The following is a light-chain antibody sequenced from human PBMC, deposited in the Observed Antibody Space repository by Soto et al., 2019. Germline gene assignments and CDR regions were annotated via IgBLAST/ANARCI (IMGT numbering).Light chain of an antibody. CDR2: ATS. CDR3: QQYNNWPWYT. V-gene: IGKV3-15*01. CDR1: QSLDGN. Sequence: EIVMTQSPATLSVSPGQRATLSCRASQSLDGNLAWYQQKPGQAPRLLIYATSTRATGVPARFSGSGSGTEITLTITSLQPDDFAVYYCQQYNNWPWYTFGQGTKLEIK. J-gene: IGKJ2*01.